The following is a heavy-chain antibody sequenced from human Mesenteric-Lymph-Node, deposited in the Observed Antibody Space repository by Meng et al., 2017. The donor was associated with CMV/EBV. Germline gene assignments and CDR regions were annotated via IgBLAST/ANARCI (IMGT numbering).Heavy chain of an antibody. CDR3: TSNSRYCSSISCANWYFDF. Sequence: TFSSNVFTWVRQVHGQGLEWMGGIIPILGTSNSAQMFQGRVTITADKSTSTAYMELSSLRFDDTAVYYCTSNSRYCSSISCANWYFDFWGRGTLVTVSS. CDR2: IIPILGTS. CDR1: TFSSNV. D-gene: IGHD2-2*01. V-gene: IGHV1-69*06. J-gene: IGHJ2*01.